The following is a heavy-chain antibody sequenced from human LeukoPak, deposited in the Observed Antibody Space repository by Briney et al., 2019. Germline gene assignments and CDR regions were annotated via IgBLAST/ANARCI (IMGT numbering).Heavy chain of an antibody. CDR3: ASTDVVVTAVHDAFHI. J-gene: IGHJ3*02. Sequence: PGGSLRLSCAASALTFSSYSMNWVRHAPGKGLEWVSSISRSGSYIYYADSVKGRYTISRDNAKNSLYLQMNSQSAEHAAVYFCASTDVVVTAVHDAFHIWGQGTMVTVSS. D-gene: IGHD2-21*02. CDR1: ALTFSSYS. CDR2: ISRSGSYI. V-gene: IGHV3-21*01.